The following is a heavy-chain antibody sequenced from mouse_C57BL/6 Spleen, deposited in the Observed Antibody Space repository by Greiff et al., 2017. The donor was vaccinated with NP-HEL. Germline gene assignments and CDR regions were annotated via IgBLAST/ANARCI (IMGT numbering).Heavy chain of an antibody. V-gene: IGHV7-3*01. CDR1: GFTFTDYY. CDR2: IRNKANGYTT. D-gene: IGHD1-1*01. CDR3: ARSQYYYGSSPFAY. Sequence: EVMLVESGGGLVQPGGSLSLSCAASGFTFTDYYMSWVRQPPGKALEWLGFIRNKANGYTTEYSAYVKGRFTISRDNTQSILYLQMNALRAEDSATYYCARSQYYYGSSPFAYWGQGTLVTVSA. J-gene: IGHJ3*01.